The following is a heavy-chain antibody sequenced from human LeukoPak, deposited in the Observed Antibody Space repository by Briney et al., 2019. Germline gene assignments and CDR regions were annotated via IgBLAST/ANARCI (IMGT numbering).Heavy chain of an antibody. CDR2: INHSGST. V-gene: IGHV4-39*07. CDR1: GGSISSSSYY. Sequence: SETLSLTCTVSGGSISSSSYYWGWIRQPPGKGLEWIGEINHSGSTNYNPSLKSRVTISVDTSKNQFSLKLSSVTAADTAVYYCVITIFGVVMTPDAFNIWGQGTLVSVSS. J-gene: IGHJ3*02. D-gene: IGHD3-3*01. CDR3: VITIFGVVMTPDAFNI.